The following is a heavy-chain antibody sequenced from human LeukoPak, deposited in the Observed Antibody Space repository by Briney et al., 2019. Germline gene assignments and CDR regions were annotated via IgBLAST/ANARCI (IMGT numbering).Heavy chain of an antibody. Sequence: QPGRSLRLSCAASGFIFSSYAMHWVRQAPGKGLEWVAVISYNGNKKDYVDSVKGRFTISRDNSKNTLYLQMNSLRAEDTAVYYCARGNYDILSGSAMDVWGKGTTVTVSS. CDR1: GFIFSSYA. CDR2: ISYNGNKK. CDR3: ARGNYDILSGSAMDV. J-gene: IGHJ6*03. V-gene: IGHV3-30*04. D-gene: IGHD3-9*01.